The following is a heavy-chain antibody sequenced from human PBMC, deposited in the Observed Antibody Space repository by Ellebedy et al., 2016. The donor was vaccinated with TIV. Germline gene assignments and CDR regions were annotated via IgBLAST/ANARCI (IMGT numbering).Heavy chain of an antibody. CDR2: INQDGSEQ. CDR1: GYTFTGYY. J-gene: IGHJ5*02. V-gene: IGHV3-7*01. Sequence: GESLKISCKASGYTFTGYYMHWVRQAPGKGLEWVANINQDGSEQAYVDSVKGRFAISRDNAKNSLYLQMNSLRAEDTAVYYCARAPGGWFDPWGQGTLVTVSS. D-gene: IGHD2-15*01. CDR3: ARAPGGWFDP.